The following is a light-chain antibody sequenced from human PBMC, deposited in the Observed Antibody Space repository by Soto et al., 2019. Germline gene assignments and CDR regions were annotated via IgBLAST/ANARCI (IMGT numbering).Light chain of an antibody. CDR1: SNDVGGHNY. J-gene: IGLJ3*02. CDR2: DVT. V-gene: IGLV2-11*01. Sequence: QSALTQPRSVSGSPGQSVTISCTGTSNDVGGHNYVSWYQQHPDKAPKLIIFDVTTRPSGVPDRFSAYKSSSTASLTISGLQDEDESGYYCCSYAGGYTWVFGGGTQLTVL. CDR3: CSYAGGYTWV.